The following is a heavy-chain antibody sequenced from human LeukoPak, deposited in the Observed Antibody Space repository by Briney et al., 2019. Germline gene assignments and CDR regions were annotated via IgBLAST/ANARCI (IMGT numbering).Heavy chain of an antibody. CDR3: ARGVVDTAMVSLDDEYYYYYYMDV. Sequence: GASVKVSCKASGGTFSSYAISWVRQAAGQGLEWMGGIIPIFGTANYAQKFQGRVTITADKSTSTAYMELSSLRSEDTAVYYCARGVVDTAMVSLDDEYYYYYYMDVWGKGTTVTVSS. CDR2: IIPIFGTA. CDR1: GGTFSSYA. V-gene: IGHV1-69*06. D-gene: IGHD5-18*01. J-gene: IGHJ6*03.